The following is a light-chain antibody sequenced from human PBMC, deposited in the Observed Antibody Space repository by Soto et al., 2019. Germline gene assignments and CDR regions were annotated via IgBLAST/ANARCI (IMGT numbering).Light chain of an antibody. V-gene: IGLV2-14*01. CDR2: EVS. CDR3: SSNTSSRTDV. Sequence: QSALTQPSSVSGSPGQSITLSCTGRSSDVGGYNYVSWYQQHPGKAPKLLIYEVSRRPSGVSNRFSGSKSGNTASLTISGLQAEDEADYYCSSNTSSRTDVFGTGTKLTVL. J-gene: IGLJ1*01. CDR1: SSDVGGYNY.